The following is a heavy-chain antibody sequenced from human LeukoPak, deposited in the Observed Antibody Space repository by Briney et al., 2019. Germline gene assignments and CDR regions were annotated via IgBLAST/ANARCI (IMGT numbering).Heavy chain of an antibody. D-gene: IGHD4-17*01. V-gene: IGHV4-59*01. CDR1: GGSISSYY. CDR2: IYYSGST. J-gene: IGHJ4*02. Sequence: SETLSLTCTVSGGSISSYYWSWIRQPPGKGLEWIGYIYYSGSTNYNPSLKSRVTMSVDTSKSQFSLKLSSVTAADTAVYYCARSYGDYVNFDYWGQGTLVTVSS. CDR3: ARSYGDYVNFDY.